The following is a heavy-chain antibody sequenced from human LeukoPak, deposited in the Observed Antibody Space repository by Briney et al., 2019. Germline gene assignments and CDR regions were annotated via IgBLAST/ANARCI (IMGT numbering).Heavy chain of an antibody. CDR3: ARDLATVTIQGHYFDY. J-gene: IGHJ4*02. Sequence: ASVKVSCKASGYTFTSYGISWVRQAPGQGLEWMGWISAYNGNTNYAQKLQGRVTMTTDTSTSTAYMELRSLRSDDTAVYYCARDLATVTIQGHYFDYWGQGTLVTVSS. V-gene: IGHV1-18*01. D-gene: IGHD4-17*01. CDR1: GYTFTSYG. CDR2: ISAYNGNT.